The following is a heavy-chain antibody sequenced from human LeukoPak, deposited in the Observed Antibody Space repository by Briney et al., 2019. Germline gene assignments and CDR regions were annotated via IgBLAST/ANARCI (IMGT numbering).Heavy chain of an antibody. V-gene: IGHV1-24*01. Sequence: AASVKVSCKVSGYTLTELSMHWVRQAPGKGLEWMGGFDPEDGETIYAQKFHGRVTMTEDTSTDTAYMELSSLRSEDTAVYYCARTITYYYDSSGYYYDDYWGQGTLVTVSS. CDR2: FDPEDGET. J-gene: IGHJ4*02. D-gene: IGHD3-22*01. CDR3: ARTITYYYDSSGYYYDDY. CDR1: GYTLTELS.